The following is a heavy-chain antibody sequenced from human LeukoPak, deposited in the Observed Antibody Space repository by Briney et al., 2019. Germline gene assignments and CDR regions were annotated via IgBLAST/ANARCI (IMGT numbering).Heavy chain of an antibody. CDR3: AKDSYDSSGSYDY. Sequence: GGSLRLSCAASGFTFSSVAMSWVRQAPGKGLEWVSAIRGSGGSTSYADSVKGRFTISRDNSKNTLYLQMNSLRAEDTAVYYCAKDSYDSSGSYDYWGQGPLVTVSS. J-gene: IGHJ4*02. D-gene: IGHD3-22*01. CDR2: IRGSGGST. V-gene: IGHV3-23*01. CDR1: GFTFSSVA.